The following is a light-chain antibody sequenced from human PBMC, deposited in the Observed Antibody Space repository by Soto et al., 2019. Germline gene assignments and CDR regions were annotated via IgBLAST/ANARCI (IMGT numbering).Light chain of an antibody. CDR2: DVT. V-gene: IGLV2-14*01. J-gene: IGLJ3*02. CDR3: SSYTSSATLV. CDR1: SFDVGGYYR. Sequence: QSALTQPASVSGSPGQSITISCTGTSFDVGGYYRVSWYQQHPGKAPKLLIYDVTNRPSGVSNRFSGSKSGNTASLTISGLQAEDEADYHCSSYTSSATLVFGGGTKLTVL.